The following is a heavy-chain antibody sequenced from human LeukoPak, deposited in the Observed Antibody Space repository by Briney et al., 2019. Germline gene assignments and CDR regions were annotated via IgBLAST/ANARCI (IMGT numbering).Heavy chain of an antibody. D-gene: IGHD5/OR15-5a*01. CDR1: GFTFSSYW. J-gene: IGHJ4*02. V-gene: IGHV3-7*01. CDR3: ARDVYDGFDY. Sequence: GGSLRLSCAVSGFTFSSYWMSWVRQAPGKGLEWVANIKQDGSEKYYVDSVKGRFTISRDNAKNSLYLQMNSLRAEDTAVYYCARDVYDGFDYWGQGTLVTVSS. CDR2: IKQDGSEK.